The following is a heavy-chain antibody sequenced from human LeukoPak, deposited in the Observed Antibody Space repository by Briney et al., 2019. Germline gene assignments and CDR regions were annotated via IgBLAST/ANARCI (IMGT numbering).Heavy chain of an antibody. CDR3: ARAQRKRIDCSSTSCTKDGYYYYMDV. D-gene: IGHD2-2*01. J-gene: IGHJ6*03. Sequence: GASVRVSCKASGYTFTSYDINWVRQATGQGLEWMGWMNPNSGNTGYAQKFQGRVTITRNTSISTAYMELSSLRSEDTAVYYCARAQRKRIDCSSTSCTKDGYYYYMDVWGKGTTVTVSS. CDR2: MNPNSGNT. V-gene: IGHV1-8*03. CDR1: GYTFTSYD.